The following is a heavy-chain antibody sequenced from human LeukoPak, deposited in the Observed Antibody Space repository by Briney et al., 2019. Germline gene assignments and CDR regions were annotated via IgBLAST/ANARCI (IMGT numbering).Heavy chain of an antibody. CDR3: AKDVRVGGGGMDV. CDR1: GFTFSTYA. J-gene: IGHJ6*02. CDR2: ISDCGANK. V-gene: IGHV3-23*01. Sequence: GGSLRLSCAASGFTFSTYAMNWVRQAPGKGLEWVSLISDCGANKHYAASVKGRFTISRDNSKNTLSLQMNSLRPEDTAVYYCAKDVRVGGGGMDVWGQGTPVTVSS. D-gene: IGHD1-26*01.